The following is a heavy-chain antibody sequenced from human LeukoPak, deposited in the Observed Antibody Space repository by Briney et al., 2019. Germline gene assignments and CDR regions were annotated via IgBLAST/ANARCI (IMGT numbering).Heavy chain of an antibody. CDR1: GYTFTGYY. CDR3: ARDYYNDYEDTFDI. V-gene: IGHV1-2*02. J-gene: IGHJ3*02. D-gene: IGHD4-11*01. Sequence: ASVKVSCKASGYTFTGYYMHWVRQAPGQGLEWMGWINPNSGGTNYAQNLKGRVTVTAETSTSTVYMELRSLRSDDTAIYYCARDYYNDYEDTFDIWGQGTMVTVSS. CDR2: INPNSGGT.